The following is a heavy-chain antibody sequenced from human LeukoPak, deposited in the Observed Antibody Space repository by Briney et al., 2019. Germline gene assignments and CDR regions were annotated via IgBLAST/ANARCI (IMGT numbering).Heavy chain of an antibody. CDR3: ARAAKDCSSTSCYYYYGMDV. CDR1: GDSISSYY. CDR2: IYYSGST. J-gene: IGHJ6*02. D-gene: IGHD2-2*01. Sequence: SETLSLTCTVSGDSISSYYWSWIRQPPGKGLEWIGYIYYSGSTNYNPSLKSRVTISVDTSKNQFSLKLSSVTAADTAVYYCARAAKDCSSTSCYYYYGMDVWGQGTTVTVSS. V-gene: IGHV4-59*01.